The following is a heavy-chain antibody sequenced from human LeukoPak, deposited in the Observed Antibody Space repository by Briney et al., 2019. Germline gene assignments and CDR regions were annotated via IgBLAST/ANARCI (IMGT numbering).Heavy chain of an antibody. D-gene: IGHD2-2*01. Sequence: SSETLSLTCAVSGGSISSGGYYWSWIRQHPGKGLEWIGYIYYSGSTYYNPSLKSRVTISVDTSKNQFSLKLSSVTAADTAVYYCARVRSTNYYYYYYMDVWGKGTTVTVSS. CDR3: ARVRSTNYYYYYYMDV. CDR2: IYYSGST. CDR1: GGSISSGGYY. V-gene: IGHV4-31*11. J-gene: IGHJ6*03.